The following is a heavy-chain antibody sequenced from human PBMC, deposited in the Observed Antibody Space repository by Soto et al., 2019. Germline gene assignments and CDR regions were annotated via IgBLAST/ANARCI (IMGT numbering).Heavy chain of an antibody. J-gene: IGHJ6*02. D-gene: IGHD2-2*01. Sequence: SETLSLTCAVYGWSFIGYYWSWIRQPPGKGLEWIGEINHSGSTNYNPSLKSRVTISVDTSKNQFSLKLSSVTAADTAVYYCARVRRYCSSTSCPHAYYYGMDAWGQGTTVTVSS. CDR1: GWSFIGYY. CDR2: INHSGST. CDR3: ARVRRYCSSTSCPHAYYYGMDA. V-gene: IGHV4-34*01.